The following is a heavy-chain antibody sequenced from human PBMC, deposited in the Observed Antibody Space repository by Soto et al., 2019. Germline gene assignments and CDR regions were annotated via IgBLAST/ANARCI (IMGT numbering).Heavy chain of an antibody. J-gene: IGHJ3*02. CDR2: IRYDGTND. CDR1: RFTFSSYG. D-gene: IGHD1-26*01. Sequence: QVQLVESGGGVVQPGRSLRLSCAASRFTFSSYGMHWVRQAPGKGLEWVAVIRYDGTNDLYTDSVKGRFTISRDNSKNTGHLQMNSLRAEDTAVYYCARGGSLGGFDIWGQGTMVTVSS. V-gene: IGHV3-33*01. CDR3: ARGGSLGGFDI.